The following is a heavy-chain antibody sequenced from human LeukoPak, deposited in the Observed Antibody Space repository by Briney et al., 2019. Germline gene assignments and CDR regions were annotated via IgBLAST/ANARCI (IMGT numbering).Heavy chain of an antibody. CDR3: ARGSSNYDSLTGYNPIAMYFQH. V-gene: IGHV4-34*01. J-gene: IGHJ1*01. D-gene: IGHD3-9*01. CDR1: GGSFSGYY. Sequence: SETLSLTCAVYGGSFSGYYWSWIRQPPGKGLEWIGEINHSGSTNYNPSLKSRVTISVDTSKNQFSLKLSAVTAAGTAVYDCARGSSNYDSLTGYNPIAMYFQHWGQGTLVTVSS. CDR2: INHSGST.